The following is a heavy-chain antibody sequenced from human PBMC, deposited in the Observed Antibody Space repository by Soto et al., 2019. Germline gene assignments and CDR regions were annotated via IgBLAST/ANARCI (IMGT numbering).Heavy chain of an antibody. Sequence: EVQLVESGGGLVQPGGSLRLSCATSGFTFSSYSMNWVRQTPGKGLEWISYSRSYDDNKFYADSVKGRFTISRDNAKNSLYLQMNNLRDDDTAVYYCARDPHALDYWGQGTLVTVSS. CDR2: SRSYDDNK. CDR1: GFTFSSYS. V-gene: IGHV3-48*02. CDR3: ARDPHALDY. J-gene: IGHJ4*02.